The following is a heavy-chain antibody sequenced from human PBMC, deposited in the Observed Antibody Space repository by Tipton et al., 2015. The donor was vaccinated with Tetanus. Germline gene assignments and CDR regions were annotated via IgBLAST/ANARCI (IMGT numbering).Heavy chain of an antibody. D-gene: IGHD3-3*01. CDR1: GGSIRSGDHQ. J-gene: IGHJ4*02. Sequence: TLSLTCTVSGGSIRSGDHQWNWIRQPPGQGLEWLAYTSPGGRTNSNYSLKSRITISQDTSKNQFSLRLTSVTAADTAVYYCARANYDFPNKGPFDSWGQGSLVIVSS. CDR3: ARANYDFPNKGPFDS. CDR2: TSPGGRT. V-gene: IGHV4-61*08.